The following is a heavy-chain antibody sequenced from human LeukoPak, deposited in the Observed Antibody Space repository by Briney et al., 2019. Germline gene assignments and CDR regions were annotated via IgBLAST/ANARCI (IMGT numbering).Heavy chain of an antibody. D-gene: IGHD3-10*01. CDR3: ARDLWGMVRGVIYAFDI. CDR2: IIPIFGTA. J-gene: IGHJ3*02. Sequence: SVKVSCKASGGTFSSHAISWVRQAPGQGLEWMGGIIPIFGTANYAQKFQGRVTITADESTSTAYMELSSLRSEDTAVYYCARDLWGMVRGVIYAFDIWGQGTMVTVSS. CDR1: GGTFSSHA. V-gene: IGHV1-69*01.